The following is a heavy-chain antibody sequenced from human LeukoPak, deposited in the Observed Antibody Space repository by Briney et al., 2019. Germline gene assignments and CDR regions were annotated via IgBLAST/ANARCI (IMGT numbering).Heavy chain of an antibody. J-gene: IGHJ4*02. CDR2: ISGRDGST. CDR1: GFTFSSYA. CDR3: ARTTKEFDILTGYYFDY. Sequence: GGSLRLSCAASGFTFSSYAMSWVRQAPGKGLEWVSSISGRDGSTYYADSVKGRFTISRDNSKNTLSLQMNSLRAVDTAVYYCARTTKEFDILTGYYFDYWGQGTLVTVSS. D-gene: IGHD3-9*01. V-gene: IGHV3-23*01.